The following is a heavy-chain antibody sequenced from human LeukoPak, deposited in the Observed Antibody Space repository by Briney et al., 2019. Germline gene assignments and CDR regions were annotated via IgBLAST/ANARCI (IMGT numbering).Heavy chain of an antibody. J-gene: IGHJ5*02. CDR3: ARASPSWYLFDP. CDR1: GYTFTSYA. D-gene: IGHD6-13*01. Sequence: ASVKVSCKASGYTFTSYAMHWVRQAPGQRLEWMGWINAGYGNTKYSQKFQGRVTITRDTSASTAYMELSSLRSEDTAVYYCARASPSWYLFDPWGQGTLVTVSS. CDR2: INAGYGNT. V-gene: IGHV1-3*01.